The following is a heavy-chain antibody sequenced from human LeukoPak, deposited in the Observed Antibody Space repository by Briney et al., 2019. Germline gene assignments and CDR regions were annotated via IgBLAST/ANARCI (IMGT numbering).Heavy chain of an antibody. CDR1: RLTFGDYW. CDR2: IKQDGSET. D-gene: IGHD3-9*01. Sequence: GGSLRLSCEASRLTFGDYWMTWVRQAPGKGPECVANIKQDGSETHYVDSVKGRFTIFRDNAKNSLSLQMNSLRVEDTAMYYCATYWRYFDWLLLDTWGLGTMVTVSS. V-gene: IGHV3-7*05. CDR3: ATYWRYFDWLLLDT. J-gene: IGHJ3*02.